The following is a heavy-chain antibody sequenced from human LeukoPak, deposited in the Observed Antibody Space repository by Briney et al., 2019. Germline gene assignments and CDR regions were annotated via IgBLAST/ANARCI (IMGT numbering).Heavy chain of an antibody. CDR3: ASRIPTNLCNYYYGMDV. D-gene: IGHD1-14*01. CDR1: GGSINSGGYY. V-gene: IGHV4-31*03. J-gene: IGHJ6*02. CDR2: IYYSGST. Sequence: PSQTLSLTCTVSGGSINSGGYYWSWIRQHPGKGLEWIGYIYYSGSTYYNPSLKSRVTISVDTSKNQFSLKLSSVTAADTAVYYCASRIPTNLCNYYYGMDVWGQGTTVTVSS.